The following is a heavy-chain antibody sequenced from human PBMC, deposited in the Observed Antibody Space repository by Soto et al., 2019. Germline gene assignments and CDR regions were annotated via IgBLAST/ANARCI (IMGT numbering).Heavy chain of an antibody. CDR1: GFTFSRHW. CDR3: ARDRPDVTGVPGVDKPMFDF. D-gene: IGHD2-2*01. CDR2: INSDGSSI. J-gene: IGHJ4*02. V-gene: IGHV3-74*03. Sequence: GGALRLSCAASGFTFSRHWRHWVRQAPGKGLGWLSRINSDGSSIAYADSVKGRFTISRDNAKNTLYLQMNSLGAEETAVYFCARDRPDVTGVPGVDKPMFDFWGQGTPVTVSS.